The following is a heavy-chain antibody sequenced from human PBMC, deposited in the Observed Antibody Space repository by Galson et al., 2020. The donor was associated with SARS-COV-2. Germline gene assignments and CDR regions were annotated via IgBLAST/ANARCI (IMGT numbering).Heavy chain of an antibody. V-gene: IGHV3-66*01. CDR3: ARTTWYYGMDV. J-gene: IGHJ6*02. CDR1: GFTVSSNY. D-gene: IGHD4-17*01. Sequence: TGGSLRLSCAASGFTVSSNYMSWVRQAPGKGLEWVSVIYSGGSTYYADSVKGRFTISRDNSKNTLYLQMNSLRAEDTAVYYCARTTWYYGMDVWGQGTTVTVSS. CDR2: IYSGGST.